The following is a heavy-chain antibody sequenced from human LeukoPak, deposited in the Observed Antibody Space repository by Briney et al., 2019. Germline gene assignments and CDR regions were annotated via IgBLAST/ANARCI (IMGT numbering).Heavy chain of an antibody. CDR1: GGSISSSSYY. CDR2: IYYSGST. J-gene: IGHJ4*02. V-gene: IGHV4-39*07. Sequence: SETLSLTCTVSGGSISSSSYYWGWIRQPPGKGLEWIGGIYYSGSTYYNPSLKSRVTISLDTSKNQFSLKLSSVTAADTAVYYCARVLSYGDYYFDYWGQGTLVTVSS. CDR3: ARVLSYGDYYFDY. D-gene: IGHD4-17*01.